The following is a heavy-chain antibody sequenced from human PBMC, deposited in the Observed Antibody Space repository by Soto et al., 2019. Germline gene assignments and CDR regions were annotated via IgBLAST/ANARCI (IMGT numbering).Heavy chain of an antibody. D-gene: IGHD1-1*01. CDR3: AKDRKSGTTWYHYYVMDV. V-gene: IGHV3-30*18. CDR2: ISYDGSNK. J-gene: IGHJ6*02. Sequence: QAPGKGLEWVALISYDGSNKYYADSVKGRFTISRDNSKNTLYLQMNSLRAEDTAVYYCAKDRKSGTTWYHYYVMDVWGQGTTVTVSS.